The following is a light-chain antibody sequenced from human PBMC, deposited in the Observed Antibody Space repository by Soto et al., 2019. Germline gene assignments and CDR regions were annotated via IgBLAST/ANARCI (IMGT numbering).Light chain of an antibody. V-gene: IGKV3D-15*01. Sequence: EIVMTQSPGTLSVSTGEGATLSCRASQSVDSNLAWYQQKPGQAPRLLIYGASTRPTGIPDRFSGSGSGTEFTLTISSLQSEDVAVYYCQQYYSWPLTFGGGTTVEIK. CDR3: QQYYSWPLT. CDR1: QSVDSN. CDR2: GAS. J-gene: IGKJ4*01.